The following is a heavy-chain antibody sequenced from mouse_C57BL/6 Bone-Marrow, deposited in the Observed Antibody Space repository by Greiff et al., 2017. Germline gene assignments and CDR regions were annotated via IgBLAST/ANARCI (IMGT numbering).Heavy chain of an antibody. CDR1: GYSFTGYY. J-gene: IGHJ3*01. CDR3: ARDLFITTTEFAD. D-gene: IGHD1-1*01. CDR2: IYPYNGVS. Sequence: VQLQQSGPELVKPGASVKISCKASGYSFTGYYMHWVKQSHGNILDWIGYIYPYNGVSSYTQKFKGKATLAVDKSSSTAYMELRSLTSEDSAVDYCARDLFITTTEFADWGKGTLVTVSA. V-gene: IGHV1-31*01.